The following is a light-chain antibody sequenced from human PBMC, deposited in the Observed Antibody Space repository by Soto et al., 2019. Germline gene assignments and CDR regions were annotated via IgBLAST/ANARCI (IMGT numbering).Light chain of an antibody. CDR1: QSVSDN. CDR3: QQHNDWPPST. J-gene: IGKJ2*01. CDR2: SAS. Sequence: ETLLTQSPAILSVSPGERATLSCRASQSVSDNLAWYQQRPGQAPRLLIYSASTRAPGVPDRFSGSGFGTDFSLTISSLQSEDVAIYYCQQHNDWPPSTFGQGTRLDIK. V-gene: IGKV3-15*01.